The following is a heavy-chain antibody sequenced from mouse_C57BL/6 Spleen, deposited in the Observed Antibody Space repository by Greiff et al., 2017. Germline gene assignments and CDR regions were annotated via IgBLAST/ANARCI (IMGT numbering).Heavy chain of an antibody. J-gene: IGHJ1*03. Sequence: EVQLVESGEGLVKPGGSLKLSCAASGFTFSSYAMSWVRQTPEKRLEWVAYISSGGDYIYYADTVKGRFTISRDNARNTLYLQMSSLKSEDTAMYYCTRGGAPYWYFDVWGTGTTVTVSS. CDR2: ISSGGDYI. CDR3: TRGGAPYWYFDV. V-gene: IGHV5-9-1*02. CDR1: GFTFSSYA.